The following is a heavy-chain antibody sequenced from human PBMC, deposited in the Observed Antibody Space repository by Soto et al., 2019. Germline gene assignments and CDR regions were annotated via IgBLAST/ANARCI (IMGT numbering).Heavy chain of an antibody. Sequence: QPGGSLRLSCAASGFTCSNYAMSWVRQAPGKGLEWVSAISGNAGSTYYADSVKGRFAISRNNSKNTLYLQMNSLRAEVTAIYYCAKDIVVVPAAGDAFDIWGEGRMVTVSS. V-gene: IGHV3-23*01. CDR2: ISGNAGST. D-gene: IGHD2-2*01. CDR1: GFTCSNYA. CDR3: AKDIVVVPAAGDAFDI. J-gene: IGHJ3*02.